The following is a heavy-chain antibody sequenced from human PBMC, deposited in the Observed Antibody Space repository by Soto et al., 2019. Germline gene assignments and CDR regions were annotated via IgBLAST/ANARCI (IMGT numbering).Heavy chain of an antibody. Sequence: QPQLVQSGAELKKPGSSVKVSCKASGGTFSSNAISWVRQAPGQGLEWLGGIIPIYDTSNYAEKFQGRVTIIADRSTSTAYMELRSLRSEDTAVFYCARGAVMSVIPPRYTTDVWGQGTTVTVSS. J-gene: IGHJ6*02. CDR1: GGTFSSNA. CDR3: ARGAVMSVIPPRYTTDV. D-gene: IGHD2-8*02. V-gene: IGHV1-69*06. CDR2: IIPIYDTS.